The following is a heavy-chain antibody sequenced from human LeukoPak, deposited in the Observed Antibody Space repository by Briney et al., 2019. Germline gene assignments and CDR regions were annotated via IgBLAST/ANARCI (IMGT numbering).Heavy chain of an antibody. J-gene: IGHJ4*02. Sequence: GGPLRLSCAASGFTFSSYAMSWVRQAPGKGLEWVSAISGSGGSTYYADSVKGRFTISRDNSKNTLYLQMNSLRAEDTAVYYCAVEYYDILTGYPSFDYWGQGTLVTVSS. V-gene: IGHV3-23*01. CDR1: GFTFSSYA. CDR2: ISGSGGST. D-gene: IGHD3-9*01. CDR3: AVEYYDILTGYPSFDY.